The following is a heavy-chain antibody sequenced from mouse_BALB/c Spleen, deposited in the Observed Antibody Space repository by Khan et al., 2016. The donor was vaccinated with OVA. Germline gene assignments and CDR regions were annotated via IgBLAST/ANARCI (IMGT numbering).Heavy chain of an antibody. CDR2: IVSGDSI. J-gene: IGHJ3*01. CDR1: GFTFSNYA. Sequence: EVELVESGGGLVKPGGSLKLSCAASGFTFSNYAMSWVRQSPEKRLEWVASIVSGDSIYYLDSVKGRFTTSRDNARNILYLQMSSLRSEDTAMYYCARDYWFTYWGQGTLVTVSA. V-gene: IGHV5-6-5*01. CDR3: ARDYWFTY.